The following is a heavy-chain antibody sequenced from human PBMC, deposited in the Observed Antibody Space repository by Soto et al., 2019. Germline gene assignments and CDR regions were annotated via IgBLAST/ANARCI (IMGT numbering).Heavy chain of an antibody. CDR3: ARDAPYSGSGRCYDY. V-gene: IGHV3-64*01. Sequence: EVQLVESGGGLVQPGGSLRLSCAASGFTFSSYAMHWVRQAPGKGLEYVSAISSNGGSTYYANSVKGRFTISRDNSKNTLYLQMGSLRAEDMAVYYCARDAPYSGSGRCYDYWGQGTLVTVSS. CDR1: GFTFSSYA. J-gene: IGHJ4*02. D-gene: IGHD3-10*01. CDR2: ISSNGGST.